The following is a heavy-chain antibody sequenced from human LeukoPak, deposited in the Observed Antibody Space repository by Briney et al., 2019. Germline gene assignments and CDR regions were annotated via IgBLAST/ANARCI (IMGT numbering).Heavy chain of an antibody. CDR2: VYHSGST. V-gene: IGHV4-30-2*01. Sequence: SETLSLTCTVSGDSINSGAFYWSWIRQPPGKGLEWIVCVYHSGSTYYNPSLKSRVTMSVDTSKNQFSLKLSSVTAADTAVYYCARGRYYGSGKEGGLLDYWGQGTLVTVSS. J-gene: IGHJ4*02. CDR1: GDSINSGAFY. D-gene: IGHD3-10*01. CDR3: ARGRYYGSGKEGGLLDY.